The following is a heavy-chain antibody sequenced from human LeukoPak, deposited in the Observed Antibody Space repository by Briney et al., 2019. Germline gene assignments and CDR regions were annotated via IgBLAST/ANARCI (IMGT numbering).Heavy chain of an antibody. CDR2: IKSDGSTT. V-gene: IGHV3-74*01. CDR1: GFTFSSYW. CDR3: AREEAATVVPYFDY. J-gene: IGHJ4*02. Sequence: PGGSLRLSCVASGFTFSSYWMHWVRQAPGKGLVWVSRIKSDGSTTSYADSVKGRFTISRDNAKNTLYLQMNSLRAEDTAVYYCAREEAATVVPYFDYWGQGTLVTVSS. D-gene: IGHD4-23*01.